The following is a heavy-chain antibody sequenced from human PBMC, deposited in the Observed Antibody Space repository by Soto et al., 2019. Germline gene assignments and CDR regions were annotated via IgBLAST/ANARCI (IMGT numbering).Heavy chain of an antibody. D-gene: IGHD3-10*01. CDR3: ARSRNGGVADSFDY. J-gene: IGHJ4*02. CDR1: GFTFRRHA. Sequence: QVQLVASGGGVVQQGRSLTLSCEASGFTFRRHAIHWVRQAPGKGLEWVAVISRDGSNEYYEDSVKGRFTISRDNSKNTLYLQLNSLRREHTAVYYCARSRNGGVADSFDYWGQGTLVTVSS. CDR2: ISRDGSNE. V-gene: IGHV3-30-3*01.